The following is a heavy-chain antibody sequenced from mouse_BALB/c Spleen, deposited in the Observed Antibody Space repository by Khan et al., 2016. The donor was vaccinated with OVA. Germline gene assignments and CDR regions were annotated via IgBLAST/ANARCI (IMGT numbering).Heavy chain of an antibody. CDR3: ARGNYYGSTSWFVY. D-gene: IGHD1-1*01. J-gene: IGHJ3*01. CDR2: INTNTGEP. V-gene: IGHV9-3*02. Sequence: QIQLVQSGPELKKPGETVKISCKASGYTFTNYGMNWVKQAPGKGLKWMAWINTNTGEPTYAEEFKGRFAFSLETSASTAYLQINNLKNEDTATYFCARGNYYGSTSWFVYWGQGTLVTVSA. CDR1: GYTFTNYG.